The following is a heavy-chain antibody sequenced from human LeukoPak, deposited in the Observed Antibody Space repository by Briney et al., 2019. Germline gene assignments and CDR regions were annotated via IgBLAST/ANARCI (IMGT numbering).Heavy chain of an antibody. CDR2: IYYSGST. J-gene: IGHJ4*02. CDR1: GGSISSSSYY. CDR3: ASSRNSGWYVVDY. D-gene: IGHD6-19*01. Sequence: SETLSLTCTVSGGSISSSSYYWGWIRQPPGTGLEWIGSIYYSGSTYYNPSLKSRVTISVDTSKNQFSLKLSSVTAADTAVYYCASSRNSGWYVVDYWGQGTLVTVSS. V-gene: IGHV4-39*01.